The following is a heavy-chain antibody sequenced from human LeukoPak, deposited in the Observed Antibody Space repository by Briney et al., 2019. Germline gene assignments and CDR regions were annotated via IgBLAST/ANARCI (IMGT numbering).Heavy chain of an antibody. D-gene: IGHD2-2*01. J-gene: IGHJ4*02. Sequence: GGSLRLSCAASGFTWSSYWMHWVRQAPGKGLEWVSRINGDGRTTDYADSVKGRFTISRDNAENMLYLQMNSLRAEDTAVYYCTKDGKYCTTSGCFAQADYWGQGTLVTVSS. CDR1: GFTWSSYW. V-gene: IGHV3-74*01. CDR2: INGDGRTT. CDR3: TKDGKYCTTSGCFAQADY.